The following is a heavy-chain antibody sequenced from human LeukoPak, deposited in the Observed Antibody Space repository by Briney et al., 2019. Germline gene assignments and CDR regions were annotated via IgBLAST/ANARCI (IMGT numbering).Heavy chain of an antibody. Sequence: PGGSLRLSCAAAGFMFSNYVMYWVRQAPGKGLEWVSAIFGGTTYYRDSVKGRFTISRDNSKNTLYLQMNSLTAEDTAVYYCAMDGVSARLEKWGQGALVTVSS. J-gene: IGHJ4*02. CDR2: IFGGTT. CDR3: AMDGVSARLEK. CDR1: GFMFSNYV. D-gene: IGHD2-8*01. V-gene: IGHV3-23*01.